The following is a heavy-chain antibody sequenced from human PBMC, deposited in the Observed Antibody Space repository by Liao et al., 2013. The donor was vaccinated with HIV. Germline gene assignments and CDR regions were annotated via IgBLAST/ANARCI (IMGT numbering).Heavy chain of an antibody. Sequence: QVQLQESGPGLVKPSETLSLTCSVSGGSISGYHWSWIRQPAGKGLEWIGRLYSRGSTNYNPSLKSRVTMSVDTSKSQFSLKLTSMTAADTAVYFCAREFDYSSSFPEIWGQGTMVTVSS. CDR2: LYSRGST. J-gene: IGHJ3*02. CDR1: GGSISGYH. D-gene: IGHD6-6*01. CDR3: AREFDYSSSFPEI. V-gene: IGHV4-4*07.